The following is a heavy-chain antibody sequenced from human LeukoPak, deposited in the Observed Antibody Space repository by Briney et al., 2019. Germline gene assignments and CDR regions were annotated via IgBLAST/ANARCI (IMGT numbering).Heavy chain of an antibody. CDR1: GFTFSSYG. D-gene: IGHD6-13*01. J-gene: IGHJ4*02. CDR2: IWYDGSNK. V-gene: IGHV3-33*01. Sequence: GGSLRLSCAASGFTFSSYGMHWVRQAPGKGLEWVAVIWYDGSNKYYADSVMGRFTISRDNSKNTLYLQMNSLRAEDTAVYYCARASSSSWVFDYWGQGTLVTVSS. CDR3: ARASSSSWVFDY.